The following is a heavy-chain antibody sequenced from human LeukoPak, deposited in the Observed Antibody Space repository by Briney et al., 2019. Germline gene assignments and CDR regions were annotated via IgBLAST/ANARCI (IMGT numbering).Heavy chain of an antibody. CDR2: INSDGSDT. D-gene: IGHD3-22*01. CDR3: ARGWVPSDITLK. Sequence: GGSLGLSCAASGFTFSNYWMHWVRQAPGKGLVWVSRINSDGSDTNYADSVKGRFTISRDNARNTVYLQMNSLRVDDTAVYYCARGWVPSDITLKWGQGTMVTVSS. CDR1: GFTFSNYW. J-gene: IGHJ3*01. V-gene: IGHV3-74*01.